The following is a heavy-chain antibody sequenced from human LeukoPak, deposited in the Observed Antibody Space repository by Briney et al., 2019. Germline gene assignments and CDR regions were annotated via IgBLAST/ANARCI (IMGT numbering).Heavy chain of an antibody. CDR2: INHSGST. CDR1: GGSFSGYY. J-gene: IGHJ5*02. D-gene: IGHD2-2*01. CDR3: ARGEDIVVVPAATTSNLHHWFDP. V-gene: IGHV4-34*01. Sequence: PSETLSLTCAVYGGSFSGYYWGWIRQPPGKGLEWIGEINHSGSTNYNPSLKSRVTISVDTSKNQFSLKLSSVTAADTAVYYCARGEDIVVVPAATTSNLHHWFDPWGQGTLVTVSS.